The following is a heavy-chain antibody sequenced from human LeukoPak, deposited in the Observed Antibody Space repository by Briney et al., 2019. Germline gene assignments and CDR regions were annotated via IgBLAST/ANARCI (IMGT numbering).Heavy chain of an antibody. Sequence: SETLSLTCAVYGGSFSGYYWSWIRQPPGKGLEWIGEINHSGSTNYNPSLKSRVTISVDTSKNQFSLKLSSVTAADTAVYYCARAVTGDVFDDWGQGTLVTVSS. CDR2: INHSGST. D-gene: IGHD7-27*01. V-gene: IGHV4-34*01. J-gene: IGHJ4*02. CDR1: GGSFSGYY. CDR3: ARAVTGDVFDD.